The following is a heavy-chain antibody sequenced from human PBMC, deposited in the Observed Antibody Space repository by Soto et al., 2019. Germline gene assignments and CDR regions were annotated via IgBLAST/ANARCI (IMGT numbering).Heavy chain of an antibody. D-gene: IGHD2-21*02. Sequence: VQLVESGGGVVQPGRSLRLSCAASGFTFSSYGMHWVRQAPGKRLEWVAVISYDGSNKYYADSVKGRFTISRDNSKNTLYLQMNSLRAEDTAVYYCAKVKVAYCGGDCLDAFDIWGQGTMVTVSS. V-gene: IGHV3-30*18. CDR1: GFTFSSYG. CDR2: ISYDGSNK. J-gene: IGHJ3*02. CDR3: AKVKVAYCGGDCLDAFDI.